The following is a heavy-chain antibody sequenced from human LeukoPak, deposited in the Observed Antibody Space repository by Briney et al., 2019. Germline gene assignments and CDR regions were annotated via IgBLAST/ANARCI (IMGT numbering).Heavy chain of an antibody. Sequence: SETLSLTCAVYGGSFSGYYWSWIRQPPGKGLEWIGEINHSGSTNYNPSLKSRVTISVDTSKNQFSLKLSSVTAADTAVYYCARAGQYAKQQLGYYYYGMDVWGQGTTVTVSS. CDR1: GGSFSGYY. CDR2: INHSGST. V-gene: IGHV4-34*01. J-gene: IGHJ6*02. D-gene: IGHD6-13*01. CDR3: ARAGQYAKQQLGYYYYGMDV.